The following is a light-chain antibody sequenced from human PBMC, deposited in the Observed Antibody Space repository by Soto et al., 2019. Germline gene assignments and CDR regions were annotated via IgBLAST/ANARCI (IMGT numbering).Light chain of an antibody. CDR3: QQYGSSPRT. V-gene: IGKV3-20*01. CDR2: GAS. Sequence: EIVLTQSPGILSLSPGERATLSCRASQSVSSSYLAWYQQKPGQAPRLLIYGASIRATGISDRFSGSGSGTDFTLTISRLEPEDFAVYYCQQYGSSPRTFGQGTKVEIK. CDR1: QSVSSSY. J-gene: IGKJ1*01.